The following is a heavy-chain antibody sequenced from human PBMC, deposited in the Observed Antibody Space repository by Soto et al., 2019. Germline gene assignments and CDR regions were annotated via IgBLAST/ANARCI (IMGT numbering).Heavy chain of an antibody. Sequence: EVHLLESGGDLVQRGGSLRLSCAASGFIFSNYAMSWVRQAPGKGLEWVSAIGGSGATTYYPDSVKGRFTISRDNSKNTLYLQMNSLRAEDTAVYYCTKGGIPRRYNIPKVDFDYWGQGSLVTVSS. CDR2: IGGSGATT. J-gene: IGHJ4*02. V-gene: IGHV3-23*01. D-gene: IGHD1-1*01. CDR3: TKGGIPRRYNIPKVDFDY. CDR1: GFIFSNYA.